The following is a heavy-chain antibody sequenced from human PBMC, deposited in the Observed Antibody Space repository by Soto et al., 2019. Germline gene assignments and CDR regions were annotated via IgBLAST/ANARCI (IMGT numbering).Heavy chain of an antibody. D-gene: IGHD5-18*01. V-gene: IGHV4-34*01. J-gene: IGHJ4*02. CDR3: ARGMDRAQIAY. CDR1: GGSFSGYY. CDR2: IHHSGST. Sequence: QVQLQQWGAGLLKPSETLSLTCAVYGGSFSGYYWSWIRQPPGKGLEWIGGIHHSGSTTYNPSLNSRVTISVDMSKNPFSLKLTSVTAADTAVYYCARGMDRAQIAYWGQGTLVTVSS.